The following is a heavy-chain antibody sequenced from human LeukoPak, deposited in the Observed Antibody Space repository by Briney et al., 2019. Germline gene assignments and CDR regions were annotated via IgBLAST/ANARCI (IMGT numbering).Heavy chain of an antibody. CDR2: IYYSGST. Sequence: SETLSLTCTVSGGSISSGGYYWSWIRQHPGKGLEWIGYIYYSGSTYYNPSLKSRVTISVDTSKNQFSLKLSSVTAADTAVYYCASDHGILTGSNWFDPWGQGTLVTVSS. V-gene: IGHV4-31*03. CDR3: ASDHGILTGSNWFDP. J-gene: IGHJ5*02. D-gene: IGHD3-9*01. CDR1: GGSISSGGYY.